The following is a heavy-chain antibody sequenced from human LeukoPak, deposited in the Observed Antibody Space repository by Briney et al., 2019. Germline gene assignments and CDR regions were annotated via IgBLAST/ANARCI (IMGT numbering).Heavy chain of an antibody. Sequence: GASVKVSCKNSGYTFTSYGISWVRQAPGQGLEWMEWINAYNGNTNYAQKLQDRVTMTTDTSTSTAYMELRSLRSDDSALYYCARGGGYYYDSSGYYYPLDYFDYWGQGTLVTVSS. V-gene: IGHV1-18*01. CDR3: ARGGGYYYDSSGYYYPLDYFDY. CDR1: GYTFTSYG. D-gene: IGHD3-22*01. J-gene: IGHJ4*02. CDR2: INAYNGNT.